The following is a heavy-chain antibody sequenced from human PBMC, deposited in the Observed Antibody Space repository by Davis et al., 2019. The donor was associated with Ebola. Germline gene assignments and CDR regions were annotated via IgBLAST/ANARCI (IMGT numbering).Heavy chain of an antibody. Sequence: GESLKISCAASGFTFSSYGMHWVRQAPGKGLEWAAVISYDGSNKYYADSVKGRFTISRDNSKNTLYLQMNSLRAEDTAVYYCAKDRDCSSTSCYSYYYYYGMDVWGQGTTVTVSS. J-gene: IGHJ6*02. V-gene: IGHV3-30*18. CDR2: ISYDGSNK. CDR3: AKDRDCSSTSCYSYYYYYGMDV. CDR1: GFTFSSYG. D-gene: IGHD2-2*02.